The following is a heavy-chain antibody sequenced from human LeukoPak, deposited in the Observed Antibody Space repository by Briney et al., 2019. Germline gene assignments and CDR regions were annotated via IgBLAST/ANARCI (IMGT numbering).Heavy chain of an antibody. J-gene: IGHJ4*02. Sequence: ASVRVSCKVSGYTLTEFSMHWVRQAPGKGLEWMGGFDPEDGETIYAQELQGRVTMTKDTSTDTAYMELSSLRSEDTAVYYCATWYYYDSSDYYLADYWGQGTLVTVSS. CDR3: ATWYYYDSSDYYLADY. V-gene: IGHV1-24*01. CDR1: GYTLTEFS. D-gene: IGHD3-22*01. CDR2: FDPEDGET.